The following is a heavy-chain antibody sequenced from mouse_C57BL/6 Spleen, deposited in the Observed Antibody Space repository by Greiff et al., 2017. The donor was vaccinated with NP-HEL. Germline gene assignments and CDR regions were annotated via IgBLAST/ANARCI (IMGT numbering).Heavy chain of an antibody. CDR2: INPSTGGT. Sequence: EVKLMESGPELVKPGASVKISCKASGYSFTGYYMNWVKQSPEKSLEWIGEINPSTGGTTYNQKFKAKATLTVDKSSSTAYMQLKSLTSEDSAVYYCARNRDPHWYFDVWGTGTTVTVSS. CDR1: GYSFTGYY. CDR3: ARNRDPHWYFDV. V-gene: IGHV1-42*01. D-gene: IGHD2-14*01. J-gene: IGHJ1*03.